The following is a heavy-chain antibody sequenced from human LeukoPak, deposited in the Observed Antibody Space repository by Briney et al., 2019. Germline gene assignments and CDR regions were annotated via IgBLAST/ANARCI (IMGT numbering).Heavy chain of an antibody. CDR3: AKPQDYYDSSGYHYVSYFDY. CDR1: GFTFSSYA. J-gene: IGHJ4*02. CDR2: ISGSGGST. D-gene: IGHD3-22*01. V-gene: IGHV3-23*01. Sequence: PGRSLRLSCAASGFTFSSYAMRWVRQAPGKGLEWVSGISGSGGSTYYADSVKGRFTISRDNSKNTLYLQMSSLRAEDTAVYYCAKPQDYYDSSGYHYVSYFDYWGQGTLVTVSS.